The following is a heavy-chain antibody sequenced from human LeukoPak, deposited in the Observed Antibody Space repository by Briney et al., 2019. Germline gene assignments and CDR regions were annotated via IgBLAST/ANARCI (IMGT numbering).Heavy chain of an antibody. CDR1: GGSISSYY. Sequence: PSETLSLTCTVSGGSISSYYWSWLRQPPGKGLEGIGYIYYSGSTNYNPSLKSRVTISVDTSKNQFSLKLSSVTAADTAVYYCARDRYYYGSGSYSGGIDYWGQGTLVTVSS. CDR2: IYYSGST. J-gene: IGHJ4*02. CDR3: ARDRYYYGSGSYSGGIDY. D-gene: IGHD3-10*01. V-gene: IGHV4-59*01.